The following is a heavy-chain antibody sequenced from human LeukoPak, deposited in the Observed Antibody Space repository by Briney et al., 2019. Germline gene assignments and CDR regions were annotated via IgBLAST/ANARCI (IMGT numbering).Heavy chain of an antibody. J-gene: IGHJ3*02. CDR2: IYYSGST. CDR3: ARSILRDHDAFDI. V-gene: IGHV4-59*01. Sequence: KPSETLSLTCTVSGGSISSYYWSWIRQPPGKGLEWIGYIYYSGSTNYNPSLKSRVTISVDTSKNQFSLKLSSVTAADTAVYYCARSILRDHDAFDIWGQGTVVTVSS. CDR1: GGSISSYY. D-gene: IGHD2-8*01.